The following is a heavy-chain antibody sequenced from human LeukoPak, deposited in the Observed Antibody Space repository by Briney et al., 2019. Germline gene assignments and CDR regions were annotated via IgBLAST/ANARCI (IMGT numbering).Heavy chain of an antibody. CDR3: ARDADYGGTLDY. J-gene: IGHJ4*02. CDR2: IYSGGST. Sequence: GGSLRLSCAASGFTVSSNYMSWVRQAPGKGLEWVSVIYSGGSTYYADYAKGRFTISSNNSKNTLYLQMNSRRTEDTTVYYCARDADYGGTLDYWGQGTLVTVSS. V-gene: IGHV3-66*01. D-gene: IGHD4-23*01. CDR1: GFTVSSNY.